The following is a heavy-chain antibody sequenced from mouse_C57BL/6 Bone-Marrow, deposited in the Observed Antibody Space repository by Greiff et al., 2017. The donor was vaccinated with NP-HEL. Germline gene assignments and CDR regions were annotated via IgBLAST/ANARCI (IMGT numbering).Heavy chain of an antibody. V-gene: IGHV5-4*01. J-gene: IGHJ4*01. CDR2: ISDGGSYT. CDR1: GFTFSSYA. CDR3: ARDRELEMDY. D-gene: IGHD3-3*01. Sequence: EVKLVESGGGLVKPGGSLKLSCAASGFTFSSYAMSWVRQTPEKRLEWVATISDGGSYTYYPDNVKGRFTISRDNAKNNLYLQMSHLKSEDTAMYYCARDRELEMDYWGQGTSVTVSS.